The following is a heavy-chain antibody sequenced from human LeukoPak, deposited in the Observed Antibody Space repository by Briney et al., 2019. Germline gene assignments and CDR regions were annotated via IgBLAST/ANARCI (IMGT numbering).Heavy chain of an antibody. J-gene: IGHJ4*02. CDR1: GFTFSSYA. CDR3: ARGSSIWPRHNYFEF. Sequence: GGSLRLSCAASGFTFSSYAMSWVRQAPGKGLEWVSGISGSGNNTYYSDSVKGRVTISRDNSKNTLFLQINSLRAEDTAVYYCARGSSIWPRHNYFEFWGQGILVTVSS. D-gene: IGHD6-13*01. V-gene: IGHV3-23*01. CDR2: ISGSGNNT.